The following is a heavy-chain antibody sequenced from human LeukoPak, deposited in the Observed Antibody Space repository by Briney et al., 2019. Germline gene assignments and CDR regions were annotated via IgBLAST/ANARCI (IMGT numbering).Heavy chain of an antibody. Sequence: PGGSLRLSCVASGFPFSSYWMTWVRQAPGKGLEWVSAISGSGGSTYYADSVKGRFTISRDNSKNTLYLQMNSLRAEDTAVYYCAKAWASSDLYFDYWGQGTLVTVSS. D-gene: IGHD7-27*01. CDR3: AKAWASSDLYFDY. V-gene: IGHV3-23*01. J-gene: IGHJ4*02. CDR2: ISGSGGST. CDR1: GFPFSSYW.